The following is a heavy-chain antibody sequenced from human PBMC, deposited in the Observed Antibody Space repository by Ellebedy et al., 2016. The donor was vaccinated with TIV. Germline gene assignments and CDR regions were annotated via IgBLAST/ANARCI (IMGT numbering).Heavy chain of an antibody. CDR2: ISDSGGRT. J-gene: IGHJ3*01. D-gene: IGHD2-2*01. Sequence: GESLKISCAASGFTVGNNFMSWVRQAPGKGLEWVSFISDSGGRTLYADSVRGRFTISRDNSKNTLYLQMDSLRAEDTAVYYCAKTSPAQGAFDFWGPGTMVTVSS. V-gene: IGHV3-23*01. CDR1: GFTVGNNF. CDR3: AKTSPAQGAFDF.